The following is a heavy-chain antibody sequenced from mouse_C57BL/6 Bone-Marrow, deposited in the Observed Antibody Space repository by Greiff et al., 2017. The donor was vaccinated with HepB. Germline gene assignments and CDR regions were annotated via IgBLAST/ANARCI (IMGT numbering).Heavy chain of an antibody. CDR2: IDPETGGT. J-gene: IGHJ4*01. D-gene: IGHD1-1*01. Sequence: VHLVESGAELVRPGASVTLSCKASGYTFTDYEMHWVKQTPVHGLEWIGAIDPETGGTAYNQKFKGKAILTADKSSSTAYMELRSLTSEDSAVYYCTNGLTYYGSSPYYAMDYWGQGTSVTVSS. CDR1: GYTFTDYE. V-gene: IGHV1-15*01. CDR3: TNGLTYYGSSPYYAMDY.